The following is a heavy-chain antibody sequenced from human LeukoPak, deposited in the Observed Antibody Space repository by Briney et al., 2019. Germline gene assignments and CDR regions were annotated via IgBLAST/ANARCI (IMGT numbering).Heavy chain of an antibody. D-gene: IGHD6-13*01. J-gene: IGHJ4*02. CDR2: IYYSGST. CDR1: GGSISSHY. Sequence: SETLSLTCTVSGGSISSHYWSWIRQPPGKGLEWIGYIYYSGSTNYNPSLKSRVTISVDTSKNQFSLKLSSVTAADTAVYYCARADSSSCYVGYYFDYWGQGTLVTVSS. V-gene: IGHV4-59*11. CDR3: ARADSSSCYVGYYFDY.